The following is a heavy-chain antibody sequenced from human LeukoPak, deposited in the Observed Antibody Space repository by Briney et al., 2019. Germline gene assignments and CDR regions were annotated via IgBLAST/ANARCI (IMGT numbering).Heavy chain of an antibody. V-gene: IGHV3-15*01. CDR3: ASHTGSFSGLGY. CDR1: GFTFSNAW. CDR2: IKSKTDGGTT. Sequence: PGGSLRLSCAASGFTFSNAWMSWVRQAPGKGLEWVGRIKSKTDGGTTDYAAPVKGRFTISRDDSKNTLYLQMNSLKTEDTAVYYCASHTGSFSGLGYWGQGTLVTVSS. D-gene: IGHD6-13*01. J-gene: IGHJ4*02.